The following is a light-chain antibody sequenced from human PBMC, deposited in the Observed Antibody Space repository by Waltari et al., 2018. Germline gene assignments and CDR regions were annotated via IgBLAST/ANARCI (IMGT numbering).Light chain of an antibody. Sequence: VLPQAPGTLSLSPGERATLSCRASEHIGNDYLAWYQQRPGQAPRLLMYGASGRASGISDKFSGSGSGTDFTLTIGRLDPEDFALYYCQQYYSLPWTFGQGTRVDIK. J-gene: IGKJ1*01. CDR1: EHIGNDY. V-gene: IGKV3-20*01. CDR3: QQYYSLPWT. CDR2: GAS.